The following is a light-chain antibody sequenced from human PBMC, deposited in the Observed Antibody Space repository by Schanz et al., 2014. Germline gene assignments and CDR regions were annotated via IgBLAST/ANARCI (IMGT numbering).Light chain of an antibody. CDR3: SSYTSSSTPVV. V-gene: IGLV2-14*02. CDR1: SSDIGSYNL. J-gene: IGLJ2*01. CDR2: EGT. Sequence: QSALTQPASVSGSPGQSISISCTGTSSDIGSYNLVSWYQQHPGKAPKVMIYEGTKRPSGVSNRFSGSKSGNTASLTISGLQAEDEADYYCSSYTSSSTPVVFGGGTKLTVL.